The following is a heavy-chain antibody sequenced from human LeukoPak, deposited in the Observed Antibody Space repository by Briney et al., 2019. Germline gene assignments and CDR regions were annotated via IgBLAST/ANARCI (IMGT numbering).Heavy chain of an antibody. CDR2: INHSGST. V-gene: IGHV4-34*01. D-gene: IGHD2-2*01. CDR3: ARDEDRNCSSTSCYDY. Sequence: PSETLSLTCAVYGGSFSGYYWTWIREPPGKGLEWIGEINHSGSTNYNPSLKSRVTISVDTSKNQFSLKLSSVTAADTAVYYCARDEDRNCSSTSCYDYWGQGTLVTVSS. CDR1: GGSFSGYY. J-gene: IGHJ4*02.